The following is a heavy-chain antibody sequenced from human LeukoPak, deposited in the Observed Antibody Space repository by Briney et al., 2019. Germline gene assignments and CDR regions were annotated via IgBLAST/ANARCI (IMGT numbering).Heavy chain of an antibody. CDR3: ARVRWVGATPSLGSGMDV. J-gene: IGHJ6*02. CDR2: IRYDGSNK. D-gene: IGHD1-26*01. V-gene: IGHV3-30*02. CDR1: GFTFSSYG. Sequence: PGGSLRLSCAASGFTFSSYGMHWVRQAPGKGLEGVAFIRYDGSNKYYADSVKGRFTISRDNSKNTLYLQMNSLRAEDTAVYYCARVRWVGATPSLGSGMDVWGQGTTVTVSS.